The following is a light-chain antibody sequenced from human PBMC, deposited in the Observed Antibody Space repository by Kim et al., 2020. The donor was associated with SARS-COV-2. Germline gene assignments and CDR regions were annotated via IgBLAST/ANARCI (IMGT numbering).Light chain of an antibody. CDR1: SSDVGGYNS. CDR3: NSYAGTGNLGV. V-gene: IGLV2-8*01. Sequence: QSALTQPPSASGSPGQSVTISCRGTSSDVGGYNSVSWYQQHPGKAPKLIIYEVNKRPSGVPDRFSGSKSGNTASLTVSGLQAEDEADYYCNSYAGTGNLGVSGGGTQLTVL. CDR2: EVN. J-gene: IGLJ3*02.